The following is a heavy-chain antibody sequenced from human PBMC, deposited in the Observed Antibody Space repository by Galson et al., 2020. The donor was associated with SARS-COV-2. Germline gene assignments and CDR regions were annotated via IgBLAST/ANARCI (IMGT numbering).Heavy chain of an antibody. Sequence: GGSLRLSCAASGFTFTSYTMTWVRQAPGKGLEWVSSISSGSGTIYYADSVNGRFTISRDNAKNSLYLQMNNLRAEDTAVYYCVRSSHTDHWGQGTLVTVSS. CDR1: GFTFTSYT. CDR2: ISSGSGTI. D-gene: IGHD6-13*01. CDR3: VRSSHTDH. V-gene: IGHV3-48*01. J-gene: IGHJ4*02.